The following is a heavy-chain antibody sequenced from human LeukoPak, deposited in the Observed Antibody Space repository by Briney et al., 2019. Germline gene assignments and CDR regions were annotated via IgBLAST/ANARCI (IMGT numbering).Heavy chain of an antibody. D-gene: IGHD3-10*01. CDR1: GASISSSNW. CDR2: IYHSGST. Sequence: SGTLSLTCAVSGASISSSNWWSWVRQPPGKGLEWIGEIYHSGSTNYNPSLKSRVTISVDTSKNQFSLKLSSVTAADTAVYYCARGVQGSGSYYYYGMDVWGQGTTVTVSS. J-gene: IGHJ6*02. CDR3: ARGVQGSGSYYYYGMDV. V-gene: IGHV4-4*02.